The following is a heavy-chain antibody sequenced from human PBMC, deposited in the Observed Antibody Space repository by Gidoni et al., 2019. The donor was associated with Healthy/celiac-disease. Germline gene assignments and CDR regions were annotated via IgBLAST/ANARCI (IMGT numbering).Heavy chain of an antibody. CDR1: GFTFSSYA. J-gene: IGHJ6*03. V-gene: IGHV3-30-3*01. Sequence: QVQLVESGGGVVQPGRSLRLSCAASGFTFSSYAIHWVRQAPGKGLEWVAVISYDGSNKYYADSVKGRFTISRDNSKNTLYLQMNSLRAEDTAVYYCARDKWAIFGVVILSYYMDVWGKGTTVTVSS. CDR3: ARDKWAIFGVVILSYYMDV. D-gene: IGHD3-3*01. CDR2: ISYDGSNK.